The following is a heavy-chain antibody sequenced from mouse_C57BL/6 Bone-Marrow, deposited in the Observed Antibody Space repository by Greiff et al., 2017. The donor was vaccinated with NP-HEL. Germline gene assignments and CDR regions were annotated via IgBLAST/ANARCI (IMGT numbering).Heavy chain of an antibody. D-gene: IGHD1-1*01. CDR2: ISNLAYSI. CDR1: GFTFRDYG. V-gene: IGHV5-15*01. J-gene: IGHJ1*03. Sequence: EVNVVESGGGLVQPGGSLKLSCAASGFTFRDYGMAWVRQAPRTGPAWVAFISNLAYSIYYDAPVTGRFTIPRETSKNTLYLEMSMVRSEDTTMYYCAREAYYYDSRYWYFDVWGTGTTVTVSS. CDR3: AREAYYYDSRYWYFDV.